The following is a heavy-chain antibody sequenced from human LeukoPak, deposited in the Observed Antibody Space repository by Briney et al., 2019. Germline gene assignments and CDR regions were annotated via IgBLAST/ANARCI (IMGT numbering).Heavy chain of an antibody. CDR1: GFTVSSNY. V-gene: IGHV3-53*01. J-gene: IGHJ4*02. CDR3: ARDSPSSGYYDY. CDR2: IYSGGST. Sequence: GGSLRLSCAASGFTVSSNYMSWVRQAPGKGLEWVSVIYSGGSTYYADFVKGRFTISRDNSRNTLYLQVNSLRAEDTAVYYCARDSPSSGYYDYWGQGTLVTVSS. D-gene: IGHD3-22*01.